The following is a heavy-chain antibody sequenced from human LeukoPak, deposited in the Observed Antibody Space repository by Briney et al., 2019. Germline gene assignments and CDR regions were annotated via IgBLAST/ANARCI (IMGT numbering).Heavy chain of an antibody. D-gene: IGHD3-10*01. CDR1: GYTFTGYY. J-gene: IGHJ4*02. CDR2: INPNSGGT. CDR3: ARGYGSGSYYDLGYFDY. Sequence: ASVKVSCKASGYTFTGYYMHWVRQAPGQGLEWMGWINPNSGGTNYAQKFQGRVTMTRDTSISTAYMELSSLRSEDTAVYYCARGYGSGSYYDLGYFDYWGQGTLVTVSS. V-gene: IGHV1-2*02.